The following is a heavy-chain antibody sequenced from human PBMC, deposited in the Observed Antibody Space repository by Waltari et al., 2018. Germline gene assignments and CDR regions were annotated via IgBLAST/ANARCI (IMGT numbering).Heavy chain of an antibody. CDR3: VSGGWGFYFDY. J-gene: IGHJ4*02. CDR2: ISSSTTYI. D-gene: IGHD7-27*01. V-gene: IGHV3-21*01. CDR1: GSSVSSYS. Sequence: EVQLVESGGGLVKPGGSLRLSCGAYGSSVSSYSMNWVRQAPGKGLEWVSSISSSTTYIHYADSVKGRFTISRDNAKNSLYLQMNSLRVEDTAVYYCVSGGWGFYFDYWGQGTVVTVSS.